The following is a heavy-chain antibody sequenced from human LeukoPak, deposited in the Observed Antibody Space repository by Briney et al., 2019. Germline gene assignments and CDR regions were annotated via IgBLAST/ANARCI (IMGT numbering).Heavy chain of an antibody. V-gene: IGHV3-48*01. Sequence: GGSLRLSCAASGFTFNGYGMNWVRQAPGKGLEWVSYISSISSTIYYSDSVKGRLTISRDNAKNSLYLQMNSLRPEDTAVYYCARAMVLAELTYYYYGMDVWGQGITVTVSS. CDR1: GFTFNGYG. J-gene: IGHJ6*02. CDR2: ISSISSTI. CDR3: ARAMVLAELTYYYYGMDV. D-gene: IGHD1-14*01.